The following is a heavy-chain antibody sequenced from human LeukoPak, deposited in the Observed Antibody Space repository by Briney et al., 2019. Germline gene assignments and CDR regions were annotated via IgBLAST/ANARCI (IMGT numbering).Heavy chain of an antibody. CDR2: IYYSGST. CDR1: GGSISSSSYY. V-gene: IGHV4-39*07. Sequence: SETLSLTCTVSGGSISSSSYYWGWIRQPPGKGLEWIGSIYYSGSTYYNPSLKSRVTTSVDTSKNQFSLKLSSVTAADTAVYYCARDSSGYSYGYYGYWGQGTLVTVSS. J-gene: IGHJ4*02. CDR3: ARDSSGYSYGYYGY. D-gene: IGHD5-18*01.